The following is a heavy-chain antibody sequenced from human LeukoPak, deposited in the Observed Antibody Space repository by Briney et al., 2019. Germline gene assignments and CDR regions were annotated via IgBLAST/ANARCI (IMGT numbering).Heavy chain of an antibody. CDR3: ARGELGDSSGFSFFDY. Sequence: SVKVSCKASRGTFISYGISWVRQAAGQGGEGMGGVIAIFGTVKYGQKFQGRATITTDESTSTAYMELSSLTSEDTGVYYCARGELGDSSGFSFFDYWGQGTLVTVSS. CDR2: VIAIFGTV. V-gene: IGHV1-69*05. J-gene: IGHJ4*02. D-gene: IGHD3-22*01. CDR1: RGTFISYG.